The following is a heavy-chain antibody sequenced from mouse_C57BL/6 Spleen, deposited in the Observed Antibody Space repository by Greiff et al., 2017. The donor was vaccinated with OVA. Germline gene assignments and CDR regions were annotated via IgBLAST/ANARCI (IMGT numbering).Heavy chain of an antibody. CDR3: ARFDGLYYFDY. J-gene: IGHJ2*01. D-gene: IGHD1-1*01. CDR1: GYTFTSYW. V-gene: IGHV1-53*01. CDR2: INPSNGGT. Sequence: QVQLKQSGTELVKPGASVKLSCKASGYTFTSYWMHWVKQRPGQGLEWIGNINPSNGGTNYNEKFKSKATLTVDKSSSTAYMQRSSLTSEDSAVYYCARFDGLYYFDYWGQGTTLTVSS.